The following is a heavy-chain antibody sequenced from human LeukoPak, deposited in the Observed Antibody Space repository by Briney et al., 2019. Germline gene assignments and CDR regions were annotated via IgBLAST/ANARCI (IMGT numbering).Heavy chain of an antibody. Sequence: PGGSPRLSCAASGFTFSSYAMSWVRQAPGKGLEWVSAISGSGGSTYYADSVKGRFTISRDNSKNTLYLQMNSLRAEDTAVYYCAKDPAGLLSGGFDYWGQGTLVTVSS. CDR1: GFTFSSYA. V-gene: IGHV3-23*01. J-gene: IGHJ4*02. CDR2: ISGSGGST. D-gene: IGHD2/OR15-2a*01. CDR3: AKDPAGLLSGGFDY.